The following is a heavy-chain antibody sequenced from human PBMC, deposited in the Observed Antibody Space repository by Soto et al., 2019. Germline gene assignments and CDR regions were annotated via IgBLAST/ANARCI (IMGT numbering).Heavy chain of an antibody. D-gene: IGHD5-12*01. J-gene: IGHJ4*02. Sequence: GVSVKVFCKTSGDTFSSYAISWVRLAPGQGLEWMGGIIPIFGTANYAQKFQGRVTITADESTSTAYMELSSLRSEDTVVYYCARDRGYSGYDYTAPFDYWGQGTLVTVSS. CDR2: IIPIFGTA. CDR3: ARDRGYSGYDYTAPFDY. CDR1: GDTFSSYA. V-gene: IGHV1-69*13.